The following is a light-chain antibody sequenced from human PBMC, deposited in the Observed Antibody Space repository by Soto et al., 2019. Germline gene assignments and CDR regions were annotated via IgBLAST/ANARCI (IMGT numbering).Light chain of an antibody. CDR3: QQYNNWPPWT. V-gene: IGKV3-11*01. J-gene: IGKJ1*01. CDR1: QSVSSAN. CDR2: QTS. Sequence: EIVLTQSPGTLSLSPGERATLSCRASQSVSSANFAWYQQKPGQAPRLLIYQTSIRAAGIPARFSASGSGTDFTLTISSLEPEDFAVYYCQQYNNWPPWTFGQGTKVDIK.